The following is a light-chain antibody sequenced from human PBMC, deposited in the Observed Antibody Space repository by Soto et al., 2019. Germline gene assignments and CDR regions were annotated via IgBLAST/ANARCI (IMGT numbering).Light chain of an antibody. V-gene: IGKV1-27*01. CDR2: AAS. J-gene: IGKJ1*01. CDR3: QKYSGAPPT. Sequence: DIQMTQSPSSLSTSVGDRVTITCRASQAIGSYLAWYQQKPGKVPKLLIYAASTLQSGVPSRFSGSGSGTDFTLTINSLQPEDVATYYCQKYSGAPPTFGQGTKVESK. CDR1: QAIGSY.